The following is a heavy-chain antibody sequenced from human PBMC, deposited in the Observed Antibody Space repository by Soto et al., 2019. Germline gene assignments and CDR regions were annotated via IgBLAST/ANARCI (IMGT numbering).Heavy chain of an antibody. D-gene: IGHD6-19*01. J-gene: IGHJ6*02. V-gene: IGHV4-59*01. CDR1: GSSISSGY. CDR3: ARPGSSGWYYYYYYGMDV. CDR2: IYLGGSI. Sequence: SDTLSLTCSVSGSSISSGYWTWIRHPPGKGLEWIGYIYLGGSINYNPSLKSRVIISVDTAKNQFSLKLSSVTAADTAVYYCARPGSSGWYYYYYYGMDVWGQGTTVTVS.